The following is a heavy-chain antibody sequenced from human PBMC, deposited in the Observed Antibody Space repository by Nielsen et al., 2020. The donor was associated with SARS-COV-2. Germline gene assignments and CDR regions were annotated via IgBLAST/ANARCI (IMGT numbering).Heavy chain of an antibody. D-gene: IGHD4-11*01. Sequence: GESLKISCVASGFTFSSYAMTWVRQPPGKGLEWVSSLSGSGASTYYADSVKGRFTISRDNAKNSLYLQMNSLRAEDTAVYYCARGPHDYSNPVGVFDYYYYYGMDVWGQRTTVTVSS. CDR1: GFTFSSYA. J-gene: IGHJ6*02. V-gene: IGHV3-23*01. CDR2: LSGSGAST. CDR3: ARGPHDYSNPVGVFDYYYYYGMDV.